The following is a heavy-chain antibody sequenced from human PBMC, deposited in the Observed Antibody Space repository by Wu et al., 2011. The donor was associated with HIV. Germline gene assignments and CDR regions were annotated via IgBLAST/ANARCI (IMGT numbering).Heavy chain of an antibody. CDR3: ARDFGGDEEY. Sequence: QVQLVQSGAEVKKPGSSVKVSCKASGGTFSSHGISWVRQAPGQGLEWRGGIIGIFGKANYAQKFQGRVTITADKSTSTAYMELRSLRSEDTAVYYCARDFGGDEEYWGQGTLVTGLL. D-gene: IGHD2-21*01. CDR2: IIGIFGKA. CDR1: GGTFSSHG. V-gene: IGHV1-69*14. J-gene: IGHJ4*02.